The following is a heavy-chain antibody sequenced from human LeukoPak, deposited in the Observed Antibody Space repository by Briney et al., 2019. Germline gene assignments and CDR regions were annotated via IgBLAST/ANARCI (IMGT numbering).Heavy chain of an antibody. D-gene: IGHD3-9*01. Sequence: GGSLRLSCAASGLTFSSYAMSWVRQAPGKGLEWVSAISGSGGSTYYADSVKGRFTISRDNSKNTLYLQMNSLRAEDTAVYYCASGVLRYFDWLSWGQGTLVTVSS. J-gene: IGHJ5*02. CDR3: ASGVLRYFDWLS. V-gene: IGHV3-23*01. CDR2: ISGSGGST. CDR1: GLTFSSYA.